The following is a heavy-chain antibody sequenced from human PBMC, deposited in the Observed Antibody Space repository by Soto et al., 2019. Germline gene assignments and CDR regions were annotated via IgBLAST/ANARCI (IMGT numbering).Heavy chain of an antibody. D-gene: IGHD5-12*01. V-gene: IGHV4-34*01. CDR2: INHSGST. Sequence: PSETLSLTCAVYGGSFSGYYWSWIRQPPGKGLEWIGEINHSGSTNYNPSLKSRVTTSVDTSKNQFSLKLSSVTAADTAVYYCARSVVAASRGYYYYGMDVWGQGTTVTVSS. CDR3: ARSVVAASRGYYYYGMDV. J-gene: IGHJ6*02. CDR1: GGSFSGYY.